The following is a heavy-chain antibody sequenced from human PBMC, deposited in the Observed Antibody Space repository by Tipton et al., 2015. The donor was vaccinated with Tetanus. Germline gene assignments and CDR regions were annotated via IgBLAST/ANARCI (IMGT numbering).Heavy chain of an antibody. V-gene: IGHV4-61*01. CDR1: GGSVSSGSYY. J-gene: IGHJ4*02. Sequence: TLSLTCTIFGGSVSSGSYYWAWIRQPPGKGLEYIGYILYGGGTHYNPSLKSRVTVSADPSQNQFSLKLTSVTAADTAVYYCARIHDSLSGHFDFWGQGTLVAVSS. CDR2: ILYGGGT. D-gene: IGHD3-3*01. CDR3: ARIHDSLSGHFDF.